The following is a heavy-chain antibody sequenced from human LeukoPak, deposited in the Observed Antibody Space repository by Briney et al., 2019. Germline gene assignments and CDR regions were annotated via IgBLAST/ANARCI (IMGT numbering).Heavy chain of an antibody. CDR1: GFTFSDSY. Sequence: AGGSLRLSCAASGFTFSDSYMSWIRQAPGRGLEWVSYISSSDSTTSYADSVKGRFTISRDNAKNSLYLQMNSLRAEDTAVYYCARGHTMIFFWGQGTLATVSS. CDR2: ISSSDSTT. D-gene: IGHD3/OR15-3a*01. CDR3: ARGHTMIFF. J-gene: IGHJ4*02. V-gene: IGHV3-11*01.